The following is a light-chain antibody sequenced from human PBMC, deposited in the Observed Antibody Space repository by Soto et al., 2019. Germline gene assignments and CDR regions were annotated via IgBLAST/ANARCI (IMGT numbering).Light chain of an antibody. J-gene: IGLJ2*01. V-gene: IGLV4-60*03. CDR3: ETWGNDNVV. CDR2: IEVSGIY. CDR1: SWNGGYI. Sequence: QPVLTQSSAASASLGYSVKLTCTLNSWNGGYIIAWHLQQPGQAPRFVMRIEVSGIYHKGSGVPDHVSGSSSGADRHLVISEVQSEDECDYYSETWGNDNVVFGGGTKVTVL.